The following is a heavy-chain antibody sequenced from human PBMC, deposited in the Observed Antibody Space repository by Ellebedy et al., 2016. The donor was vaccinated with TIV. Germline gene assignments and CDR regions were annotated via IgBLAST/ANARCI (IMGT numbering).Heavy chain of an antibody. CDR2: IKQDGSEK. CDR1: GFTSSSYW. J-gene: IGHJ3*01. D-gene: IGHD4-17*01. V-gene: IGHV3-7*01. Sequence: GGSLRLSCGASGFTSSSYWMSWVRQAPGKGLEWVANIKQDGSEKYYVDSVRGRFTISRDNAKNSLYLQMNSLGADDSAVYYCATDGSYGDYRSPAHAFEFWGQGTMVTVSS. CDR3: ATDGSYGDYRSPAHAFEF.